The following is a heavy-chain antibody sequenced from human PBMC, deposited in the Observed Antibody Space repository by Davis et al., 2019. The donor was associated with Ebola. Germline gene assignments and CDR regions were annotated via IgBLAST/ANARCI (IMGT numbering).Heavy chain of an antibody. CDR2: ISTYNGNT. J-gene: IGHJ5*02. CDR3: ARVWVVPAAPNWFDP. Sequence: SVNVSCKASGYTFTSSGISWVRQAPGQGLEWMGWISTYNGNTNYAQKLQGRVTMTTDTSTSTAYMELSSLRSEDTAVYYCARVWVVPAAPNWFDPWGKGTLVTVSS. D-gene: IGHD2-2*01. V-gene: IGHV1-18*01. CDR1: GYTFTSSG.